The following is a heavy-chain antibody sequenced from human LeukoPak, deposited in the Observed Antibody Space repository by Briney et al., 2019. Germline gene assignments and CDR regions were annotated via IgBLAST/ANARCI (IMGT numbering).Heavy chain of an antibody. V-gene: IGHV1-2*06. CDR3: ARDRLSAAGRGG. Sequence: ASVKDSCKASGFTFTAYDLHWVRQAPGHGPEWMGRINTNSGDTNYGQKFQDRVTMTRDTSITTVYMELSRLTSDDTAVYYCARDRLSAAGRGGWGPGTLVTVSS. J-gene: IGHJ4*02. CDR1: GFTFTAYD. D-gene: IGHD6-13*01. CDR2: INTNSGDT.